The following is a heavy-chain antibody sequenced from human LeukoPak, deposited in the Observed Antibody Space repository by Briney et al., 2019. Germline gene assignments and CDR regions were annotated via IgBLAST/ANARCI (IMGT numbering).Heavy chain of an antibody. CDR1: GGSFSGYY. CDR2: INHSGST. V-gene: IGHV4-34*01. Sequence: SETLSLTCAVYGGSFSGYYWSWIRQPPGKGLEWNGEINHSGSTNYNPSLKSRVTISVDTSKNQFSLKLSSVTAADTAVYYCARDGGYGDYWFDPWGQGTLVTVSS. CDR3: ARDGGYGDYWFDP. J-gene: IGHJ5*02. D-gene: IGHD4-17*01.